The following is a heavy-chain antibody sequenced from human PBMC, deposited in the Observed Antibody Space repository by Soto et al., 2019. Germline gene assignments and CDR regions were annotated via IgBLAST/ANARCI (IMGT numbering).Heavy chain of an antibody. CDR2: ISAYNGNT. V-gene: IGHV1-18*01. CDR1: GYTFTSYG. J-gene: IGHJ6*02. D-gene: IGHD6-19*01. Sequence: QVQLVQSGAEVKKPGASVKVSCKASGYTFTSYGISWVRQAPGQGLEWMGWISAYNGNTNYAQKLQGRVTMTTDTSTSRAYMGLRSMRSDDTAVYYWVLQKVAARYYYYGGMDVWGQGTTVTVSS. CDR3: VLQKVAARYYYYGGMDV.